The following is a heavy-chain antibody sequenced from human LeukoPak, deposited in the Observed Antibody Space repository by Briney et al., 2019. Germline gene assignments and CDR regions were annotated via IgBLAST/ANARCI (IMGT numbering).Heavy chain of an antibody. CDR1: GYTFTGYY. Sequence: ASXXVSCKASGYTFTGYYMHWVRQAPGQGLEWMGRINPNSGGTNYAQKFQGRVTMTRDTSISTAYMELSRLRSDDTAVYYCARDGGAGWSAFDYWGQGTLVTVSS. J-gene: IGHJ4*02. CDR2: INPNSGGT. D-gene: IGHD6-19*01. CDR3: ARDGGAGWSAFDY. V-gene: IGHV1-2*06.